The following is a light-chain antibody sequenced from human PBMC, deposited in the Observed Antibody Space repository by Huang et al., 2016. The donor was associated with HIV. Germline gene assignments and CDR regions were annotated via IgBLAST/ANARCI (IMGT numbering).Light chain of an antibody. Sequence: EIVMTQSPATLSVSPGERATLSCRASQRVYSNLAWYQQKPGQAPRLLVFGASTRATDSPARFSGSGSGTEFSLTINSLQSEDFAVYYCQQYNDWPPWTFGQGTKVEIK. CDR3: QQYNDWPPWT. CDR1: QRVYSN. CDR2: GAS. V-gene: IGKV3-15*01. J-gene: IGKJ1*01.